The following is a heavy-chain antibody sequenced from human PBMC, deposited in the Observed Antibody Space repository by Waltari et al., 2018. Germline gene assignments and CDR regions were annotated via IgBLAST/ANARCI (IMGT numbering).Heavy chain of an antibody. V-gene: IGHV4-4*02. Sequence: QLQLQESSPGLVKPSETLSLTCAVSGDSVTSSYLWNWVRQSPGKGLEWIGQVHGSGRTNYNPSFASRVTVSLDTSKNRVSLKVTSATGADTAVYYWARDRGRGLYLDSWGPGTLVTVSP. CDR1: GDSVTSSYL. D-gene: IGHD2-15*01. J-gene: IGHJ4*02. CDR2: VHGSGRT. CDR3: ARDRGRGLYLDS.